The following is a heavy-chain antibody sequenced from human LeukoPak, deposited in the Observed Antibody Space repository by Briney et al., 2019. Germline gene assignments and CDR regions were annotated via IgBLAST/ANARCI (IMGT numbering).Heavy chain of an antibody. CDR3: AGYYYVSSGSFDY. Sequence: PGRSLRLSCAASGFTFSSYAMHWVRQAPGKGLEWVAVISYDGSNKYYADSVKGRFTISRDNSKNTLYLQMNSLGAEDTAVYYCAGYYYVSSGSFDYWGQGTLVTVPS. V-gene: IGHV3-30-3*01. CDR1: GFTFSSYA. D-gene: IGHD3-22*01. J-gene: IGHJ4*02. CDR2: ISYDGSNK.